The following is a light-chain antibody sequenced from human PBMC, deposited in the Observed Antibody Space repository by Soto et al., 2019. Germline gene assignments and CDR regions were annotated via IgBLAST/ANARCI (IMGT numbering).Light chain of an antibody. CDR3: QQYGSSGT. J-gene: IGKJ1*01. CDR2: GAS. Sequence: IVLTQAPCTLSLSPGERATLSCRASQSVSNNYLAWYQQKPGQAPRLLIYGASNRATGIPARFSGSGSGTDFTLTISRLEPEDFAVYYCQQYGSSGTFGQGTKVDIK. V-gene: IGKV3-20*01. CDR1: QSVSNNY.